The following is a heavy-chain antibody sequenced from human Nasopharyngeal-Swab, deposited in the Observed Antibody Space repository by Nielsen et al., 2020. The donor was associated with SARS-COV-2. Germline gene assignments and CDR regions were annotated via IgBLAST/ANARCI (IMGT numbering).Heavy chain of an antibody. D-gene: IGHD3-10*01. Sequence: GESLKISCVGAGFTFSTYGMHWVRQSPVKGLEWLTNIWYDGSNKYYADSVKGRFTVSRDNSKNTLFLEMDSLRAEDTAVYYCARGSSVHAFDVWGQGTEVTVSS. J-gene: IGHJ3*01. CDR3: ARGSSVHAFDV. CDR2: IWYDGSNK. CDR1: GFTFSTYG. V-gene: IGHV3-33*08.